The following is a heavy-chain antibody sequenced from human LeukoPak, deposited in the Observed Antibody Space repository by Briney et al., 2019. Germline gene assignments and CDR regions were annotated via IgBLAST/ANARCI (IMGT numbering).Heavy chain of an antibody. J-gene: IGHJ4*02. V-gene: IGHV1-2*02. CDR2: INPNSGGT. CDR1: GYTFTGYY. D-gene: IGHD3-16*02. CDR3: ARGDYVWGSYLPTYYFDY. Sequence: GASVKVSCKASGYTFTGYYMHWVRQAPGQGLEWMGWINPNSGGTNYAQKFQGRVTMTRDTSIGTAYMELSRLRSDDTAVYYCARGDYVWGSYLPTYYFDYWGQGTLVTVSS.